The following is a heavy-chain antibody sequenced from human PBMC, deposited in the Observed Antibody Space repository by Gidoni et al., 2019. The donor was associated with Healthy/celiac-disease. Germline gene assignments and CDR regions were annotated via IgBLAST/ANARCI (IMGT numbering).Heavy chain of an antibody. CDR2: IFSNDEK. Sequence: QVTLKESGPVLVKPTETLTLTCTVSGLSLSTARMGVSWIRQPPGKALEWLAHIFSNDEKSYSKPLKSRLTISKDTSKSQVVLTMTNMDPVDTATYYCARIALGTTVVTPAYWGQGTLVTVSS. J-gene: IGHJ4*02. V-gene: IGHV2-26*01. D-gene: IGHD1-7*01. CDR1: GLSLSTARMG. CDR3: ARIALGTTVVTPAY.